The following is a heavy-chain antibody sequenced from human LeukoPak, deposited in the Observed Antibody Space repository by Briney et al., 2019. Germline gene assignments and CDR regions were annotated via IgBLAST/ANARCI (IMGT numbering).Heavy chain of an antibody. CDR1: GFTFSSYS. V-gene: IGHV3-21*01. D-gene: IGHD6-13*01. CDR3: AKDQEGGAGTGRFEY. CDR2: ISSSSSYI. Sequence: PGGSLRLSCAASGFTFSSYSMNWVRQAPGKGLEWVSSISSSSSYIYYADSVKGRFTTSRDNSKNTVYLQMNSLRLEDTAVYYCAKDQEGGAGTGRFEYWGQGTLVTVSS. J-gene: IGHJ4*02.